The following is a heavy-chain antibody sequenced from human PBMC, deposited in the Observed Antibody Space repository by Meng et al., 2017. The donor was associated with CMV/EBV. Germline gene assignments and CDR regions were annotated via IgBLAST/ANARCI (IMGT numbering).Heavy chain of an antibody. CDR3: TTREGTTVTTDWYFDL. Sequence: GESLKISCAASGFTFSNAWMSWVRQAPGKGLEWVGRIKSKTDGGTTDYAAPVKGRFTISRDDSKNTLYLQMNSLKTEDTAVYYCTTREGTTVTTDWYFDLWGRGTLVTVSS. V-gene: IGHV3-15*01. D-gene: IGHD4-11*01. CDR1: GFTFSNAW. J-gene: IGHJ2*01. CDR2: IKSKTDGGTT.